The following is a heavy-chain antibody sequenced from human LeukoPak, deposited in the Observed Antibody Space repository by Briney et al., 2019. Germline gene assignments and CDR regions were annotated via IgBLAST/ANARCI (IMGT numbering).Heavy chain of an antibody. J-gene: IGHJ6*02. V-gene: IGHV3-66*02. D-gene: IGHD3-22*01. Sequence: TGGSLRLSCAASGLIVSANYMSWVRQAPGKGLGWVSVIYTGGNTHYTDSVKGRFTISRDNSKNTLYLQMNSLRAEDTAVYYCAKSGYYYDSSGYYGHGMDVWGQGTTVTVSS. CDR1: GLIVSANY. CDR2: IYTGGNT. CDR3: AKSGYYYDSSGYYGHGMDV.